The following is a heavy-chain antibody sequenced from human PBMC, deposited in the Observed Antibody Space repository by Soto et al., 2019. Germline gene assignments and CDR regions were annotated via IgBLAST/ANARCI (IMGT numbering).Heavy chain of an antibody. CDR3: ARPSGDEVLGNWFDP. Sequence: KTSETLSLTCTVSGGSISSSSYYWGWIRHPPGKGLEWIGSIYYSGSTYYNPSLKSRVTISVDTSKNQFSLKLSSVTAADTAVYYCARPSGDEVLGNWFDPWGQGTLVTVSS. D-gene: IGHD1-26*01. CDR2: IYYSGST. J-gene: IGHJ5*02. CDR1: GGSISSSSYY. V-gene: IGHV4-39*01.